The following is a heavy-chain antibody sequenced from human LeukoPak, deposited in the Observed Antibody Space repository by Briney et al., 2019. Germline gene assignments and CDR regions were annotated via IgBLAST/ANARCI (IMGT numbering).Heavy chain of an antibody. CDR1: GGSISSYY. CDR2: IYYSGST. J-gene: IGHJ4*02. D-gene: IGHD3-10*01. CDR3: AGGGSGSPDFDY. V-gene: IGHV4-59*01. Sequence: PSETLSLTCTVSGGSISSYYWSWIRQPPGKGLEWIGYIYYSGSTNYNPSLKSRVTISVDTSENQFSLKLSSVTAADTAVYYCAGGGSGSPDFDYWGQGTLVTVSS.